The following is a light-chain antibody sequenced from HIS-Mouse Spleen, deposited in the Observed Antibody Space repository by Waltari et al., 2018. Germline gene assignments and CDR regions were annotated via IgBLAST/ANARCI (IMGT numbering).Light chain of an antibody. CDR3: AAWGDSLSGYV. CDR1: SSNLGSNY. V-gene: IGLV1-47*01. Sequence: QSVLTQPPSASGTPGPRVTISCSGSSSNLGSNYVYWYQQPPGTTPTLLIYRNKQRPSGVPDRFSGSNSGTSASLAISGLRSEDEADYYCAAWGDSLSGYVFGTGTKVTVL. CDR2: RNK. J-gene: IGLJ1*01.